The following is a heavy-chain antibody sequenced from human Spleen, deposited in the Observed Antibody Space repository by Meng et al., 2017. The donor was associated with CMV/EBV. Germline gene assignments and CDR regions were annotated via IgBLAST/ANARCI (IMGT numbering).Heavy chain of an antibody. J-gene: IGHJ6*02. CDR2: IIPILGIA. CDR1: GYTFTSYG. CDR3: ARLMGYCSSTSCKGRLNFYYYGMDV. Sequence: SVKVSCKASGYTFTSYGISWVRQAPGQGLEWMGGIIPILGIANYAQKFQGRVTITADKSTSTAYMELNSLRSEDTAVYYCARLMGYCSSTSCKGRLNFYYYGMDVWGQGTTVTVSS. V-gene: IGHV1-69*10. D-gene: IGHD2-2*01.